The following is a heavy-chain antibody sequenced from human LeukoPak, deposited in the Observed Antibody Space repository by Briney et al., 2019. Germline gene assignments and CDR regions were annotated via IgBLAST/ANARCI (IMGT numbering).Heavy chain of an antibody. CDR2: IIPILGIA. CDR1: GGTFSSYA. J-gene: IGHJ4*02. CDR3: ARGSASNWPVDI. Sequence: SVKVSCKASGGTFSSYAISWVRQAPGQGLEWMGRIIPILGIANYAQKFQGRVTITADKSTSTAYMELSGLRSDDTAVYYCARGSASNWPVDIWGQGTLVIVSS. V-gene: IGHV1-69*04. D-gene: IGHD6-13*01.